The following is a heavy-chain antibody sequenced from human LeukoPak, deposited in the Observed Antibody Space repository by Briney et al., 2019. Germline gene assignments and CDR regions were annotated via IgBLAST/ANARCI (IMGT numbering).Heavy chain of an antibody. CDR2: ISGSGGST. CDR3: AKDSSVTSYDFWSGYYLGEGEDYFDY. CDR1: GFTFRSYA. J-gene: IGHJ4*02. V-gene: IGHV3-23*01. D-gene: IGHD3-3*01. Sequence: GGSLRLSXAASGFTFRSYAMSWVRQAPGKGLEWVSAISGSGGSTYYADPVKGRFTISRDNSKNTLYLQMNSLRAEDTAVYYCAKDSSVTSYDFWSGYYLGEGEDYFDYWGQGTLVTVSS.